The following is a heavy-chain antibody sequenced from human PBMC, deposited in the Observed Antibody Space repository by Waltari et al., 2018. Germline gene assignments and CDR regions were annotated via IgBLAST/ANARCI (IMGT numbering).Heavy chain of an antibody. CDR2: VYTSGNT. V-gene: IGHV4-4*07. Sequence: HVQLLESGPGLVKPSETLSLPCTVSGGSISSYYWSWIRQPAGKGLEWIGRVYTSGNTNSNPSFKSRVTMSVDTSKNHFSLKLNSVTAADTAVYYCARDFRGGVFDPWGQGTLVTVSS. CDR3: ARDFRGGVFDP. J-gene: IGHJ5*02. D-gene: IGHD3-16*01. CDR1: GGSISSYY.